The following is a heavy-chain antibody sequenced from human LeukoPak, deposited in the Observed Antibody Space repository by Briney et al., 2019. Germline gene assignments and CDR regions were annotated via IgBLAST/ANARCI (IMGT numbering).Heavy chain of an antibody. CDR3: ARYGHSPFDY. D-gene: IGHD4-17*01. J-gene: IGHJ4*02. V-gene: IGHV3-23*01. Sequence: PGGSLRLSCAASGFSFSSYGMSWVRQAPGKGLEWVSGISGSGGNTYYADSVKGRFTISRDNSKNTLYLQMNSLRAEDTAVYFCARYGHSPFDYWGQGTLVIVSS. CDR2: ISGSGGNT. CDR1: GFSFSSYG.